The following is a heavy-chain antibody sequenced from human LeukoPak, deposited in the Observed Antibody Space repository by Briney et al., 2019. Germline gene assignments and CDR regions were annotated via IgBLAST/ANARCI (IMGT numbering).Heavy chain of an antibody. CDR1: GGSISSYY. D-gene: IGHD3-10*01. CDR2: IYYSGST. V-gene: IGHV4-59*08. CDR3: ARSDDGSGGDY. J-gene: IGHJ4*02. Sequence: SETLSLTCTVSGGSISSYYWSWIRQPPGKGLEWIGYIYYSGSTNYNPSLKSRVTISVDTSKNQFSLKLSSVTAADTAVYYCARSDDGSGGDYWGQGTLVTVSS.